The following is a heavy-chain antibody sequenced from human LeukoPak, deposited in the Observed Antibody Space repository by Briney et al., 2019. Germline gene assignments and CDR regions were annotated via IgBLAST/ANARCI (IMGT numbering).Heavy chain of an antibody. Sequence: GGSLRLSCAASGFTFSDYYMSWIRQAPGKGLEWVSYISNSGSTIYYADSVKGRFTISRDNAKNSLYLQMNSLRAEDTAVYYCARGRLRGVITEYYFDYWGQGTLVTVSS. J-gene: IGHJ4*02. V-gene: IGHV3-11*01. CDR1: GFTFSDYY. CDR3: ARGRLRGVITEYYFDY. D-gene: IGHD3-10*01. CDR2: ISNSGSTI.